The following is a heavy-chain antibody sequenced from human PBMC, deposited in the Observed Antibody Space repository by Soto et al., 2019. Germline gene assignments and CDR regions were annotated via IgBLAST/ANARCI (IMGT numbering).Heavy chain of an antibody. CDR1: GYTFTENQ. J-gene: IGHJ5*02. CDR2: IDPKGGDT. D-gene: IGHD2-21*02. Sequence: ASVEVSCKASGYTFTENQIHWLRRAPGQRLQWLGRIDPKGGDTTFAPTFQGRVTMTRDTSTNTAYLELTRLTSDDTAIYYCARRMLLDLIRWCLDPWGLGPLITFSS. CDR3: ARRMLLDLIRWCLDP. V-gene: IGHV1-2*02.